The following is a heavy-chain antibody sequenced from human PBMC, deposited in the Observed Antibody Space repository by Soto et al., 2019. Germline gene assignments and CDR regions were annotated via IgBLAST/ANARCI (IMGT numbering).Heavy chain of an antibody. CDR3: AHAGDYDLLTFDH. CDR1: GFSLSTYHMG. D-gene: IGHD4-17*01. J-gene: IGHJ4*02. V-gene: IGHV2-5*02. Sequence: QITLKESGPTLVRPAQTLTLTCDFSGFSLSTYHMGVAWIRQPPGKALEWLALIYWDDDKRYSPSLKDRLAISKDTSSNQVDLTITNIDPGDSATYFCAHAGDYDLLTFDHWGPGTLVTVSS. CDR2: IYWDDDK.